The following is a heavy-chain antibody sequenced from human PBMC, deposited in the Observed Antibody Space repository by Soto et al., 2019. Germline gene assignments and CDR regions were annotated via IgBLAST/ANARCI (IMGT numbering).Heavy chain of an antibody. Sequence: EVLLVESGGGLVQPGRSLRLSCAASGFTFDDYAMHWVRQAPGKGLEWVSYITWNSGYIGYAASVKGRFTISRDNANNSLYLQMNSLKPEDTAFYYCAKALYGSSSSPIDYWGQGTLVTVSS. CDR2: ITWNSGYI. J-gene: IGHJ4*02. CDR3: AKALYGSSSSPIDY. D-gene: IGHD6-13*01. CDR1: GFTFDDYA. V-gene: IGHV3-9*01.